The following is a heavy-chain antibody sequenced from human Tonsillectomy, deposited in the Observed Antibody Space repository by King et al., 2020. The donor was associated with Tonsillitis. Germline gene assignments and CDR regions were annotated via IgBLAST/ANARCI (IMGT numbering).Heavy chain of an antibody. CDR2: INPDSGGA. Sequence: VQLVESGAEVKKPGASVKVSCQASGYSFTDYSIHWVRQAPGQGLDWMGRINPDSGGADYPLRFEGRVTMTRDMYTRSVYLELSRLKSDDTAVYFCARDTGGWRAFDDWGQGTLVTVSS. CDR3: ARDTGGWRAFDD. D-gene: IGHD6-19*01. CDR1: GYSFTDYS. J-gene: IGHJ5*02. V-gene: IGHV1-2*06.